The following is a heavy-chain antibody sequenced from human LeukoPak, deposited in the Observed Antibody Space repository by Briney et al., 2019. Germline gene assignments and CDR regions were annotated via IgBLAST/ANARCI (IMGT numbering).Heavy chain of an antibody. V-gene: IGHV4-34*01. CDR2: INHSGST. CDR1: GGSFSGYY. D-gene: IGHD6-19*01. J-gene: IGHJ4*02. CDR3: ARYSSGWYLYYFDY. Sequence: SETLSLTCAVYGGSFSGYYWSWIRQPPGKGLEWIGEINHSGSTNYNPSLKSRVTISVDTSKNQFSLKLSSVTAADTAVYYCARYSSGWYLYYFDYWGQGTLVTVSS.